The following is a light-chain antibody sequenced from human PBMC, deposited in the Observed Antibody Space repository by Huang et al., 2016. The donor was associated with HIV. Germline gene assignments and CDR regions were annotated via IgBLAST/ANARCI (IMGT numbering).Light chain of an antibody. Sequence: IVMTQSPATLSVSPGERVTLSCWANRSVSNNLAWYQQRHGQAPRLLLYGSSIRAPGIPARFSGSGSGTDFSLTISSLQSEDFALYYCHQYNNWLLSFGGGTRVDI. CDR1: RSVSNN. V-gene: IGKV3-15*01. J-gene: IGKJ4*01. CDR3: HQYNNWLLS. CDR2: GSS.